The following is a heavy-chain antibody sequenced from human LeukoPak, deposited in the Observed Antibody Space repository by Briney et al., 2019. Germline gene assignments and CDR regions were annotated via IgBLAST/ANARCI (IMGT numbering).Heavy chain of an antibody. Sequence: GRSLRLSCAASGFTVSSNYMSWVRQAPGKGLEWVSVIYSGGSTYYADSVKGRFTISRDNSKNTLYLQMNSLRAEDTAVYYCARASGYGDYFDYWGQGTLVTVSS. CDR3: ARASGYGDYFDY. CDR1: GFTVSSNY. V-gene: IGHV3-53*01. D-gene: IGHD4-17*01. CDR2: IYSGGST. J-gene: IGHJ4*02.